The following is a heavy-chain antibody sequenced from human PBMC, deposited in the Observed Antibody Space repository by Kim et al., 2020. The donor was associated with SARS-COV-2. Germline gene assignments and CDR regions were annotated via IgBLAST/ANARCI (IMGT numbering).Heavy chain of an antibody. J-gene: IGHJ4*02. CDR1: GFSLSTSGMC. V-gene: IGHV2-70*11. CDR2: FDWDDDK. CDR3: ARTILWFGESRLDH. D-gene: IGHD3-10*01. Sequence: SGPTLVNPTQTLTLTCTFSGFSLSTSGMCVSWIRQPTGKALEWLARFDWDDDKYYSTSLKTRLTISKDTSKNQVFLTMTNMDPVDTATYYCARTILWFGESRLDHWGQGTLVTVSS.